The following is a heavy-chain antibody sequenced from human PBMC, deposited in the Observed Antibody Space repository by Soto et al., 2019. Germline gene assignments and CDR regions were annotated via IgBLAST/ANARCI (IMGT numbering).Heavy chain of an antibody. CDR3: ARVAY. Sequence: SLRLSCEASGFTFSRVRMNWVRQVPGKGLEWVASISSGSSDTWYADSVKGRFIISRDNAQNSLFLQMNTLRPEDTAMYYCARVAYWGPGTQVTVSS. CDR2: ISSGSSDT. CDR1: GFTFSRVR. J-gene: IGHJ4*02. V-gene: IGHV3-21*01.